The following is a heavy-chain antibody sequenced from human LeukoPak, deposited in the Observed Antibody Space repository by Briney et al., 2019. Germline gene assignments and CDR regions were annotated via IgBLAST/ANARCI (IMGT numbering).Heavy chain of an antibody. V-gene: IGHV3-48*01. D-gene: IGHD6-25*01. CDR1: GFTFSSYS. CDR3: ARRSGHYYWYFDL. Sequence: QSGGSLRLSCAASGFTFSSYSMNWVRQAPGKGLEWVSYISSSSTTIYYADSLKGRFNISRDNAKNSLYLQMNSLRAEDTAVYYCARRSGHYYWYFDLWGRGTLVTVSS. J-gene: IGHJ2*01. CDR2: ISSSSTTI.